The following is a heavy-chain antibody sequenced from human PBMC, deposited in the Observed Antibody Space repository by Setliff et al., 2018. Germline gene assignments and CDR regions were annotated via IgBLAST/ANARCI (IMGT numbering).Heavy chain of an antibody. CDR2: LHTSGST. J-gene: IGHJ4*02. V-gene: IGHV4-61*02. CDR1: GGSISSGSYY. Sequence: SETLSLTCAVSGGSISSGSYYWSWIRQPAGKGLEWVGRLHTSGSTNYNPSLKSRVTISVDTSKNQFSLKLSSVTAADTAVYFCARDNTIVGATDYWGQGTLVTVS. CDR3: ARDNTIVGATDY. D-gene: IGHD1-26*01.